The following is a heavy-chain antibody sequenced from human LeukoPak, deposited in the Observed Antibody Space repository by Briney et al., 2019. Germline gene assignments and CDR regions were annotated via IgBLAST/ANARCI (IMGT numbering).Heavy chain of an antibody. CDR1: GYTFTGYY. Sequence: ASVKVSCKASGYTFTGYYMHWVRQAPGQGPEWMGWINPNSGVTNYAQKFQGRVTMTRDTSISTAYMKLCGLRSADTAVFYCARGWELSSWGQGTLVTVSS. D-gene: IGHD3-10*01. V-gene: IGHV1-2*02. CDR3: ARGWELSS. J-gene: IGHJ5*02. CDR2: INPNSGVT.